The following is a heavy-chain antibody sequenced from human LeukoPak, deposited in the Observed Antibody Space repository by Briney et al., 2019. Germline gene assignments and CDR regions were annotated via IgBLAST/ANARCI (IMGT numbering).Heavy chain of an antibody. CDR2: VSSDGGIK. D-gene: IGHD2-15*01. Sequence: GGSLRLSCVVSGFTFTNYVVHWVRQAPGKGLEWVTLVSSDGGIKYYADSMKGRFSVSRDISKNTLYLQMNSLRVDDTAVYYCARDSETTPIHVLGYWGQGTLVTVSS. CDR3: ARDSETTPIHVLGY. CDR1: GFTFTNYV. V-gene: IGHV3-30-3*01. J-gene: IGHJ4*02.